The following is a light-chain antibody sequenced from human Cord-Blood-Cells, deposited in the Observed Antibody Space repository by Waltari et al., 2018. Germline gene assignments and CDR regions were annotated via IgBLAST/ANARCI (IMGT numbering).Light chain of an antibody. Sequence: DIVMTQSPDSLAVSLGERAPIHRKSSQSLLYSPNNNNYLAWYRQKPGQPPKLLIYWASTRESGVPERFNGSASGTEFTLTISSLEAADVAVYYCQQYYLTPYTFGQGTKLEIK. J-gene: IGKJ2*01. V-gene: IGKV4-1*01. CDR3: QQYYLTPYT. CDR2: WAS. CDR1: QSLLYSPNNNNY.